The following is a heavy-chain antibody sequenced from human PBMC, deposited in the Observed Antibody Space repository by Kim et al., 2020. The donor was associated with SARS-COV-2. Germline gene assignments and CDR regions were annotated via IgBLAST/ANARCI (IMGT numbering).Heavy chain of an antibody. Sequence: SPSFQGQVTISADKSFSTAYLQWSSLKASDTAIYYCTRAVWFGEAYYFDLWGQGTLVTVSS. J-gene: IGHJ4*02. D-gene: IGHD3-10*01. V-gene: IGHV5-51*01. CDR3: TRAVWFGEAYYFDL.